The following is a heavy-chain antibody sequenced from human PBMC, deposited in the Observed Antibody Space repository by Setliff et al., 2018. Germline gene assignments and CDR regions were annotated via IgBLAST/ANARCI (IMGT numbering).Heavy chain of an antibody. Sequence: GGSLRLSCAASGFTFRSYWMSWVRQAPGKGLEWVANIKKDGSIKYYLDSVRGRFTISRDNAKNSLYLQMNSLRAEDMALYYCARMDGWGTYYSYYYNGMDVWGQGTTVTVSS. CDR2: IKKDGSIK. D-gene: IGHD3-10*01. J-gene: IGHJ6*02. CDR3: ARMDGWGTYYSYYYNGMDV. V-gene: IGHV3-7*03. CDR1: GFTFRSYW.